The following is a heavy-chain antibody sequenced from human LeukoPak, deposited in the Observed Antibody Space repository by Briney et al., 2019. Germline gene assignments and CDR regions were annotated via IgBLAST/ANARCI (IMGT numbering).Heavy chain of an antibody. CDR2: VYYTGST. D-gene: IGHD3-10*01. J-gene: IGHJ4*02. V-gene: IGHV4-39*02. CDR1: GGSISSSGYY. CDR3: ARHRGRYYDPGGYYYFDY. Sequence: SETLSLTCTVSGGSISSSGYYWGWIRRPPGKGLEWVGSVYYTGSTFYNPSLKSRVTTSVDTSKNHFSLNLSSVTAADTAVYYCARHRGRYYDPGGYYYFDYWGQGTLVTVSS.